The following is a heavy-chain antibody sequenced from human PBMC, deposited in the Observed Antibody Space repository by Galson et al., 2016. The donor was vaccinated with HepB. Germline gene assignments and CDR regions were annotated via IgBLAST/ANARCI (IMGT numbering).Heavy chain of an antibody. Sequence: SVKVSCKASGGTFSNYAISWVRQAPGQGLEWMGGIIPIFGTANYAQNFQGRVTIAADESTSTAYMELSSLRSEDTAVYYCASRAGDYYDNSGYYYYYNYGMDDWGQGTTVTVSS. CDR1: GGTFSNYA. CDR2: IIPIFGTA. V-gene: IGHV1-69*13. CDR3: ASRAGDYYDNSGYYYYYNYGMDD. D-gene: IGHD3-22*01. J-gene: IGHJ6*02.